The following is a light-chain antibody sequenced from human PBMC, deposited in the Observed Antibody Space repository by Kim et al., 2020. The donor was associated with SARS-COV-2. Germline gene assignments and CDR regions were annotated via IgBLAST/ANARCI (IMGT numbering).Light chain of an antibody. V-gene: IGLV3-1*01. Sequence: SYELTQPPSVSVFPGQTASITCSGDKLGDKYACWYQQKPGQSPVLVIYQDSKRPSGIPERFSGSNSGNTATLTISGTQAMDEADYYCQAWDSSRVFG. CDR2: QDS. CDR3: QAWDSSRV. CDR1: KLGDKY. J-gene: IGLJ3*02.